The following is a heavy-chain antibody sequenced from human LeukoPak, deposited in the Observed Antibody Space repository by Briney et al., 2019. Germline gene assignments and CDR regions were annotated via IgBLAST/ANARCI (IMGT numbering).Heavy chain of an antibody. V-gene: IGHV4-59*08. CDR1: GGSISSYY. D-gene: IGHD3-10*01. J-gene: IGHJ4*02. CDR2: IHYSGST. CDR3: ARHYGSGTFLLDY. Sequence: SETLSHTCSVTGGSISSYYWSWLRPPPAKGLAWIGYIHYSGSTSYNPSLKSRVTISVDTSKNQLSLKLSSVTAADTAVYYFARHYGSGTFLLDYWGQGTLVTVSS.